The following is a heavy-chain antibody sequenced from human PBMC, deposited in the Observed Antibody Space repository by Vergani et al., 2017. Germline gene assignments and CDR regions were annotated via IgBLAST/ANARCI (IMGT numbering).Heavy chain of an antibody. V-gene: IGHV1-2*02. Sequence: QVQLVQSGAEVKKPGASVKVSCKASGYTFTGYYMHWVRQAPGQGLEWMGWINPNSGGTNYAQKFQGRVTMTRDTSISTAYMELSRLRSDDTAVYYCARGSTMVRGVRNNWFDPWVQGTLVTVSS. CDR2: INPNSGGT. D-gene: IGHD3-10*01. J-gene: IGHJ5*02. CDR1: GYTFTGYY. CDR3: ARGSTMVRGVRNNWFDP.